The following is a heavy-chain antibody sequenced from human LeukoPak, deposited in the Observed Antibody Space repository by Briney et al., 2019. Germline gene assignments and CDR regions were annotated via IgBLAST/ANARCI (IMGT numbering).Heavy chain of an antibody. CDR3: ARGGSYYYDSIIDY. Sequence: SETLSLTCTVSGGSISSYYWSWIRQPAGKGLEWIGRIYTSGSTNYNPSLKSRVTMSVDTSKNQFSLKLSSVTAADTAVYYCARGGSYYYDSIIDYWGQGTLVTVSS. CDR2: IYTSGST. V-gene: IGHV4-4*07. J-gene: IGHJ4*02. D-gene: IGHD3-22*01. CDR1: GGSISSYY.